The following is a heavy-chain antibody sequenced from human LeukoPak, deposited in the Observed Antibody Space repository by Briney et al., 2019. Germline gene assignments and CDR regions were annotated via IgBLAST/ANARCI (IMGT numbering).Heavy chain of an antibody. D-gene: IGHD2-15*01. V-gene: IGHV4-59*01. Sequence: SETLSLTCTVPGGSISSYYWSWIRQPPGKGLEWIGYFYYSGSTNYNPSLKSRVTISVDTSKNQFSLKLSSVTAADTAVYYCARTSEGYCRGGSCWDYYYYMDVWGKGTTVTVSS. CDR3: ARTSEGYCRGGSCWDYYYYMDV. J-gene: IGHJ6*03. CDR2: FYYSGST. CDR1: GGSISSYY.